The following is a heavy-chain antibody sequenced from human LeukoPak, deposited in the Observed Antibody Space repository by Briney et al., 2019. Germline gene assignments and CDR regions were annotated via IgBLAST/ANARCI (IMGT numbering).Heavy chain of an antibody. Sequence: ASVKVSRKASGYTFTAYYMSWVRQAPGQGLQWMGWINPKSGDTNYAQKFQDRVTMTRDTSISTAYMELRFLTSDDTAVYYCARGDYYGSPKVVAAWGQGTLVSISS. CDR3: ARGDYYGSPKVVAA. D-gene: IGHD3-10*01. V-gene: IGHV1-2*02. CDR1: GYTFTAYY. J-gene: IGHJ5*02. CDR2: INPKSGDT.